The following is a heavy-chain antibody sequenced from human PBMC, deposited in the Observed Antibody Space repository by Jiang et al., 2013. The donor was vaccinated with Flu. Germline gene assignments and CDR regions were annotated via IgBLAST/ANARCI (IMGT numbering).Heavy chain of an antibody. J-gene: IGHJ5*02. CDR1: GGTFSSYA. CDR2: IIPIFGTA. CDR3: ARKAGRAGRGGSCYWFDP. Sequence: GSSVKVSCKASGGTFSSYAISWVRQAPGQGLEWMGGIIPIFGTANYAQKFQGRVTITADESTSTAYMELSSLRSEDTAVYYCARKAGRAGRGGSCYWFDPWGQGTLVTVSS. V-gene: IGHV1-69*01. D-gene: IGHD2-15*01.